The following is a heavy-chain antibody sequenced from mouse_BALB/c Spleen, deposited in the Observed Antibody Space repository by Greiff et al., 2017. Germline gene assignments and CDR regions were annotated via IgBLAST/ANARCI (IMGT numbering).Heavy chain of an antibody. CDR3: ANYGYAMDY. D-gene: IGHD1-1*01. CDR2: INSNGGST. V-gene: IGHV5-6-3*01. J-gene: IGHJ4*01. Sequence: EVKLMESGGGLVQPGGSLKLSCAASGFTFSSYGMSWVRQTPDKRLELVATINSNGGSTYYPDSVKGRFTISRDNAKNTLYLQLSSLKSEDTAMYYCANYGYAMDYWGQGTSVTVSS. CDR1: GFTFSSYG.